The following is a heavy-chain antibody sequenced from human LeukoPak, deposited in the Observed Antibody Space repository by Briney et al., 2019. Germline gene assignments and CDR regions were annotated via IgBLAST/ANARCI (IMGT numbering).Heavy chain of an antibody. V-gene: IGHV3-74*01. J-gene: IGHJ3*02. CDR2: INSDGSST. CDR1: GFTFSSYW. D-gene: IGHD2-15*01. Sequence: GGSLRLSCAASGFTFSSYWMHWVRQAPGKGLVWVSRINSDGSSTSYADSVKGRFSISRDNAKDSLYLQMNSLRAEDTAVYYCAREHCSGGTCYDAFDIWGQGTMVTVSS. CDR3: AREHCSGGTCYDAFDI.